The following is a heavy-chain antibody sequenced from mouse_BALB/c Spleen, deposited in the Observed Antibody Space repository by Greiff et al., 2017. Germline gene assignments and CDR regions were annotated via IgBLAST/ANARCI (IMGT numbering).Heavy chain of an antibody. CDR3: AKSGGGYYHGAMDY. D-gene: IGHD2-3*01. J-gene: IGHJ4*01. CDR1: GYTFTSYT. CDR2: INPSSGYT. V-gene: IGHV1-4*01. Sequence: VKVMESGAELVRPGASVKMSCKASGYTFTSYTMHWVKQRPGQGLEWIGYINPSSGYTNYNQKFKDKATLTADKSSSTAYMQLSSLTSEDSAVYYCAKSGGGYYHGAMDYWGQGTSVTVSA.